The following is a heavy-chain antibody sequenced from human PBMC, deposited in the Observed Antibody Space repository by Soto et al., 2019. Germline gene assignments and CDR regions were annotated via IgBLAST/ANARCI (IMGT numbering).Heavy chain of an antibody. CDR1: GGTFSSYA. CDR3: ASPDFWSGYEFPSSGMDV. Sequence: QVQLVQSGAEVKKPGSSVKVSCKASGGTFSSYAISWVRQAPGHGLEWMGGIIPIFGTANYAQKFQGRVTITADKSTSTAYMELSSLRSEDTAVYYCASPDFWSGYEFPSSGMDVWGQGTTVTVSS. V-gene: IGHV1-69*06. D-gene: IGHD3-3*01. J-gene: IGHJ6*02. CDR2: IIPIFGTA.